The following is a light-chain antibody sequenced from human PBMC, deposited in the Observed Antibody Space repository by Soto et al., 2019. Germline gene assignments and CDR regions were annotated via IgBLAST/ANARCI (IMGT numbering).Light chain of an antibody. CDR1: QRISGW. CDR3: QHYNTYPYT. Sequence: DIQMTQAPSTLSASVGDTVTITCRASQRISGWLAWYQQKPGKXPNXXIHRASTLQSGVPSRFSGSGSGTELTITITGLQPDDFETYYCQHYNTYPYTFGQGTKVDIK. CDR2: RAS. V-gene: IGKV1-5*03. J-gene: IGKJ2*01.